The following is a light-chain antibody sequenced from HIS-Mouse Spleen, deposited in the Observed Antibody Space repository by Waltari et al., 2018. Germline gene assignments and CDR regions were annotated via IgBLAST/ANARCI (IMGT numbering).Light chain of an antibody. Sequence: SYELTQPPSVSVSPGQTARITCSGDDFPKKYAYWYQQKSGQAPLLVIDEDSKRPSGMPGRLSGSSSGTMATLTISGAQVEDEADYYCYSTDSSGNHRVFGGGTKLTVL. J-gene: IGLJ2*01. CDR3: YSTDSSGNHRV. CDR2: EDS. V-gene: IGLV3-10*01. CDR1: DFPKKY.